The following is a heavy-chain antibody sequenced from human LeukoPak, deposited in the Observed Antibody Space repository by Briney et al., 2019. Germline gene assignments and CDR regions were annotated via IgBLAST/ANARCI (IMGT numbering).Heavy chain of an antibody. Sequence: GGSLRLSCATSGFTFSSYSMNWVRQAPGKGLEWVSYISSSSSTIYYADSVKGRFTISRDNAKNSLYLQMNSLRAEDTALYYCAKDRYSSSRRLDYWGQGTLVTVSS. CDR3: AKDRYSSSRRLDY. V-gene: IGHV3-48*04. CDR1: GFTFSSYS. CDR2: ISSSSSTI. D-gene: IGHD6-13*01. J-gene: IGHJ4*02.